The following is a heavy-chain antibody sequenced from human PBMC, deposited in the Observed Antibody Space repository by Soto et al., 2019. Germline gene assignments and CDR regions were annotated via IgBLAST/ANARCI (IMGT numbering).Heavy chain of an antibody. J-gene: IGHJ6*03. D-gene: IGHD5-12*01. CDR1: GFTFSSYA. Sequence: GGSLRLSCAASGFTFSSYAMSWVRQAPGKGLEWVSAISGSGGSTYYADSVKGRFTISRDNSKNTLYLQMNSLRAEDTAVYYCAKAPEYSGYDWGDNYYYYMDVWGKGTTVTVSS. CDR2: ISGSGGST. CDR3: AKAPEYSGYDWGDNYYYYMDV. V-gene: IGHV3-23*01.